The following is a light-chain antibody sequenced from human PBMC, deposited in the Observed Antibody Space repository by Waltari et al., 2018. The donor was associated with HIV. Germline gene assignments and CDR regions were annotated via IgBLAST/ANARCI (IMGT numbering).Light chain of an antibody. CDR1: QSISSNY. CDR2: GAS. J-gene: IGKJ3*01. Sequence: EIVLTQSPGTLSLSPGERATLSCRTSQSISSNYLAWYQQKPGQAPTLLFYGASNKATGIPDTFSAGGSGTDFTLSISRLEPEDFAVYYCQHFGSSRVTFGPGTKVEI. CDR3: QHFGSSRVT. V-gene: IGKV3-20*01.